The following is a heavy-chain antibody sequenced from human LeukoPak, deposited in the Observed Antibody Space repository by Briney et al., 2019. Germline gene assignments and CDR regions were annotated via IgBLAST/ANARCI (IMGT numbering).Heavy chain of an antibody. D-gene: IGHD3-10*01. CDR3: ARGIYGSGDNWFDP. J-gene: IGHJ5*02. CDR1: GFTFSSYD. Sequence: GGSLGLSCAASGFTFSSYDMHWVRQATGKGLEWVSAIGTAGDTYYPGSVKGRFTISRENAKNSLYLQMNSLRAGDTAVYYCARGIYGSGDNWFDPWGQGTLVTVSS. V-gene: IGHV3-13*01. CDR2: IGTAGDT.